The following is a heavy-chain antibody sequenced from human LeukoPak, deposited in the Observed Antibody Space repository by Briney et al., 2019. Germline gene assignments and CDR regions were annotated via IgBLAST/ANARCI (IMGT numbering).Heavy chain of an antibody. CDR2: IYYSGST. V-gene: IGHV4-59*11. CDR1: GGSISSHY. D-gene: IGHD2-2*01. Sequence: KPAETLSLTCTVSGGSISSHYGSWIRQPPGKGLEWIGYIYYSGSTNYNPSLKSRVTISVDTSKNQFSLKLSSVTAADTAVYYCARVGEYCSSTSCYDIFDYWGQGTLVTVSS. J-gene: IGHJ4*02. CDR3: ARVGEYCSSTSCYDIFDY.